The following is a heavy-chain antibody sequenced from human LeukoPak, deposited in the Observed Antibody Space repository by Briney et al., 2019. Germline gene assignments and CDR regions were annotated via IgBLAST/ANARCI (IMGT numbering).Heavy chain of an antibody. CDR3: AKPPTGYSSSWYLGYFDY. D-gene: IGHD6-13*01. Sequence: GGSLRLSCAASGFTFSSYAMSWVRQAPGKGMEWVSTISGGGGSTYHADSVKGRFTISRDNSKNTLYLQMNSLRAEDTAVYYCAKPPTGYSSSWYLGYFDYWGQGTLVTVSS. CDR2: ISGGGGST. V-gene: IGHV3-23*01. J-gene: IGHJ4*02. CDR1: GFTFSSYA.